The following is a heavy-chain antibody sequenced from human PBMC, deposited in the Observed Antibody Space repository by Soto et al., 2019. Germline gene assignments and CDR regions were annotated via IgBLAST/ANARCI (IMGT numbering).Heavy chain of an antibody. D-gene: IGHD6-19*01. Sequence: GASVKVSCKASGYTFTGYYMHWVRQAPGQGLEWMGWINPNSGGTNYAQKFQGRVTMTRDTSISTAYMELSRLRSDDTAVYYCARGEGGEAGYSSGWLPFYYGMDVWGQGTTVTVSS. CDR3: ARGEGGEAGYSSGWLPFYYGMDV. J-gene: IGHJ6*02. CDR1: GYTFTGYY. CDR2: INPNSGGT. V-gene: IGHV1-2*02.